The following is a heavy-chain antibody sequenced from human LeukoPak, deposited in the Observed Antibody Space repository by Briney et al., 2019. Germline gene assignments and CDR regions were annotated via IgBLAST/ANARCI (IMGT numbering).Heavy chain of an antibody. V-gene: IGHV3-11*04. J-gene: IGHJ3*02. Sequence: LSLTCTVSGYSISSGYYWGWIRPAPGKGLEWVSYISSSGSTIYYADSVKGRFTISRDNAKNSLYLQMNSLRAEDTAVYYCARDQSLPDTAMVENAFDIWGQGTMVTVSS. CDR1: GYSISSGYY. CDR2: ISSSGSTI. D-gene: IGHD5-18*01. CDR3: ARDQSLPDTAMVENAFDI.